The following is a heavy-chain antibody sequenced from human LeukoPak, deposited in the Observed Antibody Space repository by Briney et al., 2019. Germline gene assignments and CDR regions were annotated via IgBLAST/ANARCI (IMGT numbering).Heavy chain of an antibody. D-gene: IGHD3-22*01. CDR1: GFTVSNNY. V-gene: IGHV3-66*01. J-gene: IGHJ4*02. CDR2: IYSGGST. CDR3: ASPLFYYGSSGIDY. Sequence: GGSLRLSCAASGFTVSNNYMIWVRQAPGKGLEWVSVIYSGGSTYYADSVKGRFTISRDNSKNTLYLQMNSLRPEDTAVYYCASPLFYYGSSGIDYWGQGTLVTVSS.